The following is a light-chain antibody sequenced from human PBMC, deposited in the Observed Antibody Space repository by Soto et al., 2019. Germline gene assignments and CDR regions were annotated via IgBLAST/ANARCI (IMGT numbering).Light chain of an antibody. CDR3: QVWDSSSDHHGV. V-gene: IGLV3-21*04. Sequence: SYELTQPPSVSVAPGKTARITCGGNNIGSKSVHWYQQKPGQAPVLVIYYDSDRPSGIPERFSGSNSGNTATLTISRVEAGDEADYYCQVWDSSSDHHGVFGGGTKLPVL. J-gene: IGLJ2*01. CDR1: NIGSKS. CDR2: YDS.